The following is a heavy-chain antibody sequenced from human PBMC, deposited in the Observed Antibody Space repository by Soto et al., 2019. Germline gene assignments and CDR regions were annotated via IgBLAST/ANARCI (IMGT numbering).Heavy chain of an antibody. J-gene: IGHJ6*02. CDR3: ARGKAGVRGAHYGMDV. CDR1: GYTFTSYY. D-gene: IGHD3-10*01. Sequence: ASVKVSCKASGYTFTSYYMHWVRQAPGQGLEWMGIINPSGGGTSYAQKFQGRVTMTRDTSTSTVYMELSSLRSEDTAVYYCARGKAGVRGAHYGMDVWGQGTTVTVSS. V-gene: IGHV1-46*01. CDR2: INPSGGGT.